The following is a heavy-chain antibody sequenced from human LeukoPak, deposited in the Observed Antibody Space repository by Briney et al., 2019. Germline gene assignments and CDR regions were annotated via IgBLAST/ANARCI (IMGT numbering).Heavy chain of an antibody. CDR3: ARHFEDSGSQGFDY. CDR1: GASISSSNYY. V-gene: IGHV4-39*01. J-gene: IGHJ4*02. Sequence: PSETLSLTCTVSGASISSSNYYWGWIRQPPGKGLEWIGSIYYSGSTSYNPSLQSRVTISVDTAKNQFSLKLSSVTAADTAVYYCARHFEDSGSQGFDYWGQGTLVTVSS. CDR2: IYYSGST. D-gene: IGHD1-26*01.